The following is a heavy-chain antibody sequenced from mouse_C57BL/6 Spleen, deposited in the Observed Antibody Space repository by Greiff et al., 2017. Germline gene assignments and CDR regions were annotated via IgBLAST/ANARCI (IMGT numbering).Heavy chain of an antibody. CDR1: GFTFSSYT. D-gene: IGHD1-1*01. Sequence: EVQGVESGGGLVKPGGSLKLSCAASGFTFSSYTMSWVRQTPEKRLEWVATISGGGGNTYYPDSVKGRFTISRDNAKNTLYLQMSSLRSEDTALYYCARRGTTVVEGYYAMDYWGQGTSVTVSS. J-gene: IGHJ4*01. CDR3: ARRGTTVVEGYYAMDY. V-gene: IGHV5-9*01. CDR2: ISGGGGNT.